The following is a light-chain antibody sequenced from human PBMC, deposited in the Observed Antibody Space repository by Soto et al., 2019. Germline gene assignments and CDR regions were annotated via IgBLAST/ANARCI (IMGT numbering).Light chain of an antibody. CDR3: QSYDSSRSGSKV. Sequence: QSVLTQPPSVSGAPGRRVTISCTGSSSNIGAGYDVHWYQQVPGTAPKLLIYTNNNRPSGVPDRFSGSKSGTSASLAITGLQAEDEADYYCQSYDSSRSGSKVFGGGTKLTVL. CDR2: TNN. V-gene: IGLV1-40*01. CDR1: SSNIGAGYD. J-gene: IGLJ2*01.